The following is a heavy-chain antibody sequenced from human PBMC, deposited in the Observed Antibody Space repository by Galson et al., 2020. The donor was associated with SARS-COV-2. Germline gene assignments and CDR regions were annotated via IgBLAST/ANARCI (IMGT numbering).Heavy chain of an antibody. V-gene: IGHV3-48*03. CDR1: GFTFSNYE. D-gene: IGHD1-26*01. Sequence: GESLKISCAASGFTFSNYEMSWVRQAPGKGLEWIANITPGGSTIYYADSVKGRFTISRDIAENSLLLQMNSLRAEDPAVYYLARSRQMWEENFDYGGQGRLVSVSS. CDR3: ARSRQMWEENFDY. CDR2: ITPGGSTI. J-gene: IGHJ4*02.